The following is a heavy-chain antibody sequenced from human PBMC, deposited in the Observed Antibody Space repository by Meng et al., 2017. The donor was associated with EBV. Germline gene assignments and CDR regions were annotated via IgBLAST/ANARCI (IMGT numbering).Heavy chain of an antibody. V-gene: IGHV2-5*02. CDR3: AHVAYRRGISYFDS. CDR1: VFSPSTRGNG. CDR2: VYLDNDD. D-gene: IGHD3-10*01. J-gene: IGHJ4*02. Sequence: QFSLNDSRPALWKTTHPPTLTSTFSVFSPSTRGNGVGLSLQPPGKHLYLLTLVYLDNDDRYSPFLRNRLSITNDTSKNQVFLRLTNMDPVDSGTYYCAHVAYRRGISYFDSWGQGILVTASS.